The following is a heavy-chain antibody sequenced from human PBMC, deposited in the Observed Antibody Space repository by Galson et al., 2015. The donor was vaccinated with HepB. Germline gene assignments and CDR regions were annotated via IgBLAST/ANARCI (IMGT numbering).Heavy chain of an antibody. Sequence: SVKVSCKASGGTFSSSAISWVRQAPGQGLEWMGGIIPIFGTANYAQKFQGRVTITADESTSTAYMELSSLRSEDTAVYYCARAMGGVDIVVVPAAILGWFDPWGQGTLVTVSS. J-gene: IGHJ5*02. CDR3: ARAMGGVDIVVVPAAILGWFDP. CDR2: IIPIFGTA. CDR1: GGTFSSSA. V-gene: IGHV1-69*13. D-gene: IGHD2-2*02.